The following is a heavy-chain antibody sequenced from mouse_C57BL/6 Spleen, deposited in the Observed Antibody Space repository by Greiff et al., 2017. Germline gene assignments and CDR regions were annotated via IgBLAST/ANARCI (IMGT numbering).Heavy chain of an antibody. CDR1: GYTFTSYW. CDR2: IDPSDSYT. V-gene: IGHV1-69*01. J-gene: IGHJ2*01. D-gene: IGHD2-3*01. CDR3: ANGRVYDGYYGDY. Sequence: QVQLQQPGAELVMPGASVKLSCKASGYTFTSYWMHWVKQRPGQGLEWIGEIDPSDSYTNYNQKFKGKSTLTVDKSSSTAYMQLSSLTSEDSAVYYCANGRVYDGYYGDYWGQGTTLTVSS.